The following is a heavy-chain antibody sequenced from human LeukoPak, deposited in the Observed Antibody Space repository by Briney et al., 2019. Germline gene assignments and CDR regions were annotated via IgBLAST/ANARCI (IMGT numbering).Heavy chain of an antibody. CDR1: GDTFSSNSTA. J-gene: IGHJ4*02. CDR2: AYYSSKWYN. CDR3: ARSRRGSYSFDY. V-gene: IGHV6-1*01. Sequence: SPTLSLTCAISGDTFSSNSTAWDWLRQSPSRGLKWLGSAYYSSKWYNDYAVSVKSRITINPDTSKNQFSLQLNSVTPEDTAVYYCARSRRGSYSFDYWGQGTLVTVSS. D-gene: IGHD1-26*01.